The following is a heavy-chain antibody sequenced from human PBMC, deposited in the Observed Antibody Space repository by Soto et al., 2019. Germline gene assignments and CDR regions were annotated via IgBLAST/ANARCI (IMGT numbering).Heavy chain of an antibody. CDR3: AKDDYKHYDSSGYSDAFDI. CDR1: GFTFSSYA. CDR2: ISGTGGST. J-gene: IGHJ3*02. Sequence: GGSLRLSCAASGFTFSSYAMRWDRQTPGKGLECVSAISGTGGSTYYADSVKGRFTISRDNSKNTLYLQMNSLRAEDTAVYYCAKDDYKHYDSSGYSDAFDIWGQGTMVTVS. D-gene: IGHD3-22*01. V-gene: IGHV3-23*01.